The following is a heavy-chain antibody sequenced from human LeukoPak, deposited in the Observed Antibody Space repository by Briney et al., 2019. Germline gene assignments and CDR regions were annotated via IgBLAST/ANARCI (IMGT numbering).Heavy chain of an antibody. CDR2: IKQDGSEK. D-gene: IGHD3-16*02. J-gene: IGHJ4*02. Sequence: ETLSLTCAVYGGSFSGYYWSWVRQAPGKGLEWVANIKQDGSEKYYVDSVKGRFTISRDNSKNTLYLQMNSLRAEDTAVYYCARGYHDYWGQGTLVTVSS. V-gene: IGHV3-7*01. CDR1: GGSFSGYY. CDR3: ARGYHDY.